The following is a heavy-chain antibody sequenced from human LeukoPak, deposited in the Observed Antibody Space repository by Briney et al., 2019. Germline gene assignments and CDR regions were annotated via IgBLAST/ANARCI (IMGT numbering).Heavy chain of an antibody. CDR3: AKGCGTSCYAIDY. CDR2: ISYDGSNK. CDR1: GFTFSSYG. Sequence: PGGSLRLSCAASGFTFSSYGMHWVRQAPGKGLEWVAVISYDGSNKYYADSVKGRFTISRDNSKNTLYLQMNSLRAEDTAVYYCAKGCGTSCYAIDYWGQGTLVTVSS. V-gene: IGHV3-30*18. D-gene: IGHD2-2*01. J-gene: IGHJ4*02.